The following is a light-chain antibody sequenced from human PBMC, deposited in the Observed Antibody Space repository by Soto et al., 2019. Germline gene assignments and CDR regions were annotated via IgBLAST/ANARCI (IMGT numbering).Light chain of an antibody. CDR3: AAWDDSLSGWV. CDR2: RNN. Sequence: QSVLTQPHSASGTPGQRVTISCSGSSSNIGSNYVYWYQQLPGTAPKLLISRNNQRPSGVPDRFSGSKSGTSASLAISGLRSEDEADYYCAAWDDSLSGWVFGGGTKLTVL. V-gene: IGLV1-47*01. J-gene: IGLJ3*02. CDR1: SSNIGSNY.